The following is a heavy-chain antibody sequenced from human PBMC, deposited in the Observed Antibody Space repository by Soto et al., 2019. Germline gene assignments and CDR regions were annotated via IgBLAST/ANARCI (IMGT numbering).Heavy chain of an antibody. CDR1: GYTFTSYA. J-gene: IGHJ4*02. CDR3: ARDLIPNYDYVWGSYRYRSYFDY. CDR2: INAGNGNT. D-gene: IGHD3-16*02. Sequence: ASVKVSCKASGYTFTSYAMHWVRQAPGQRLEWMGWINAGNGNTKYSQKFQGRVTITRDTSASTAYMELSSLRSEDTAVYYCARDLIPNYDYVWGSYRYRSYFDYWGQGTLVTV. V-gene: IGHV1-3*01.